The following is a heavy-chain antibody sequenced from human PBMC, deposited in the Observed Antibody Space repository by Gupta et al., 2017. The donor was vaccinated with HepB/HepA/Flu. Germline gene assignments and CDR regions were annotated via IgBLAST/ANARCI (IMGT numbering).Heavy chain of an antibody. V-gene: IGHV2-5*02. D-gene: IGHD6-19*01. CDR3: AHGGLGGWYFVY. J-gene: IGHJ4*02. CDR1: GFSLSTSGVG. CDR2: IYWDDDK. Sequence: GPTLVKPTQTLTLTCTFSGFSLSTSGVGVGWIRQPPGKALEWLALIYWDDDKRYSPSLKSRLTITKDTSKNQVVLTMTNMDPVDTATYYAAHGGLGGWYFVYWGQGTLVTVSS.